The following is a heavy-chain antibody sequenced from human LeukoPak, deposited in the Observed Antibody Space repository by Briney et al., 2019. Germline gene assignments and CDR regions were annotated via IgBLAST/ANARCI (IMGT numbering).Heavy chain of an antibody. J-gene: IGHJ5*02. D-gene: IGHD6-13*01. CDR3: ARDRYGVAAEGSWFDP. CDR1: GFPFSSYE. CDR2: ISTSSSYI. V-gene: IGHV3-21*01. Sequence: PGGSLRLSCAASGFPFSSYEMNWVRQAPGKGLEWVSSISTSSSYIYYADSVKGRFIISRDNAKNSLYLQMNSLRAEDTAVYYCARDRYGVAAEGSWFDPWGQGTLVTVSS.